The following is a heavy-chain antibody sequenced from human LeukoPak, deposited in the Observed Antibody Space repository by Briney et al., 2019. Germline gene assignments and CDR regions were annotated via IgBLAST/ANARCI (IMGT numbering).Heavy chain of an antibody. CDR2: ISSSSSYI. V-gene: IGHV3-21*01. CDR3: ARDGRLTMVRGVIVGDNDAFDI. D-gene: IGHD3-10*01. CDR1: GFSFSSYS. J-gene: IGHJ3*02. Sequence: GGSLRLSCAASGFSFSSYSMNWVRQAPGKGLEWVSSISSSSSYIYYADSVKGRFTISRDNAKNSLYLQMNSLRAEDTAVYYCARDGRLTMVRGVIVGDNDAFDIWGQGTMVTVSS.